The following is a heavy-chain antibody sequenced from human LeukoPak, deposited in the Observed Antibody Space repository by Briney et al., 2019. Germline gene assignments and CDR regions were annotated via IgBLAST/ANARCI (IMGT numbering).Heavy chain of an antibody. CDR1: GGSFSGYY. CDR2: INHSGST. CDR3: ARTAHGNYYDSSGYYYGAGRFDY. D-gene: IGHD3-22*01. Sequence: PSETLSLTCAVYGGSFSGYYRSWIPQPPGKGLEWIGEINHSGSTNYNPSLKSRVTISVDTSKNQFSLKLSSVTAADTAVYYCARTAHGNYYDSSGYYYGAGRFDYWGQGTLVTVSS. V-gene: IGHV4-34*01. J-gene: IGHJ4*02.